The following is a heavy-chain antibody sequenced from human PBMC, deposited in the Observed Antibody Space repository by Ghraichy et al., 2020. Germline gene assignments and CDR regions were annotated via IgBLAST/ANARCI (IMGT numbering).Heavy chain of an antibody. J-gene: IGHJ6*04. CDR2: IFYSGNT. CDR3: ARERVMWSGHHHGMDV. CDR1: GGSISSADYF. D-gene: IGHD3-3*01. V-gene: IGHV4-30-4*01. Sequence: SETLSLTCTVSGGSISSADYFWSWIRQPPGKGLEWIGYIFYSGNTYYNPSLKSRLSMSVDVSKNQFSLRLSSVTAADTAIYYCARERVMWSGHHHGMDVWGKGTTVAVSS.